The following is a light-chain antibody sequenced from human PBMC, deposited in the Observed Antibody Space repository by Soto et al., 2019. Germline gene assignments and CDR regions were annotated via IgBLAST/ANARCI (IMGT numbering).Light chain of an antibody. CDR3: QQYDNYPLT. CDR2: DAS. J-gene: IGKJ4*01. V-gene: IGKV1-5*01. Sequence: DIQMTQSPATLSASVGDRVSIPCLASQSGRSWLAWYQQKPGTAPKLLIFDASRLESGVPSRFSGSASGTEFTLTISSLQPDDFATYYCQQYDNYPLTFGGGTKVDIK. CDR1: QSGRSW.